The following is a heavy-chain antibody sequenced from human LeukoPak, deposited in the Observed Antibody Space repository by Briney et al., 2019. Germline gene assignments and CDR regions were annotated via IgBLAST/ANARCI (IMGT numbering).Heavy chain of an antibody. V-gene: IGHV3-33*06. Sequence: GGSLRLSCATSGFRFDSHGMHWVRQPPGKGLEWVATMWFDGTKEHYSGSVKGRFTISRDNSKNTLYLVMDRLRVEDTALYYCAKQSRATANFDYWGRGTLVTVSS. D-gene: IGHD6-25*01. J-gene: IGHJ4*02. CDR3: AKQSRATANFDY. CDR2: MWFDGTKE. CDR1: GFRFDSHG.